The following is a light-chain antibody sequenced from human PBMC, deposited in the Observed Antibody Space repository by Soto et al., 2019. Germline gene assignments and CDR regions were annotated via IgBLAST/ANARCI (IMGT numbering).Light chain of an antibody. J-gene: IGLJ3*02. CDR1: NSDVGRYNF. Sequence: QSVLTQPRSVSGSPGQSVTISCTGTNSDVGRYNFVSWYQQLPGKAPKLLISAVSQRPSGVPDRFSGSKSGNTASLTISGPQADDEADYFCYSYTASDIWVFGGGTKLTVL. V-gene: IGLV2-11*01. CDR3: YSYTASDIWV. CDR2: AVS.